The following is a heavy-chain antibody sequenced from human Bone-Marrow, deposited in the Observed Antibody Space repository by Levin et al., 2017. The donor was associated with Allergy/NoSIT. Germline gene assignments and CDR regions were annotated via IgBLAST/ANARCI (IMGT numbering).Heavy chain of an antibody. CDR1: GFTFDDYG. J-gene: IGHJ4*02. D-gene: IGHD3-10*01. V-gene: IGHV3-20*01. CDR3: WFREC. Sequence: GESLKISCAASGFTFDDYGMSWVRQAPGKGLEWVSGINWNGGSTGYADSVKGRFTISRDNAKNSLYLQMNSLRAAPNRPTLLWFRECWGQGTLVTVSS. CDR2: INWNGGST.